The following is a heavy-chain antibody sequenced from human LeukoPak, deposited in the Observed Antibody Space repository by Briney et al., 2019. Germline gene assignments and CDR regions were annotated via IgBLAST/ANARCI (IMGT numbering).Heavy chain of an antibody. CDR1: GFTFSSYA. V-gene: IGHV3-23*01. J-gene: IGHJ4*02. D-gene: IGHD3-10*01. CDR3: ARGSGRGRFDY. CDR2: ISGSGGST. Sequence: GGSLRLSCAASGFTFSSYAMGWVRQAPGKGLEWVSAISGSGGSTYYADSVKGRFTISRDNSKNTLYLQMNSLRAEDTAVYYCARGSGRGRFDYWGQGTLVTVSS.